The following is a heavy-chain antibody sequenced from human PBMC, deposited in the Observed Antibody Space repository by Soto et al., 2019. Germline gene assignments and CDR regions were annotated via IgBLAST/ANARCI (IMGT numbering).Heavy chain of an antibody. CDR1: GFTFSIYA. D-gene: IGHD6-19*01. CDR3: AKVLKAVAGTYDY. CDR2: ISGSGDYT. V-gene: IGHV3-23*01. J-gene: IGHJ4*02. Sequence: EVQLLESGGGLVQPGGSLRLSCAASGFTFSIYAMSWVRQAPGKGLEWVSAISGSGDYTYYAVSVKGRFAISRANSKNTLYLQMNSLRAEDTAVYYCAKVLKAVAGTYDYWGQGTLVTVSS.